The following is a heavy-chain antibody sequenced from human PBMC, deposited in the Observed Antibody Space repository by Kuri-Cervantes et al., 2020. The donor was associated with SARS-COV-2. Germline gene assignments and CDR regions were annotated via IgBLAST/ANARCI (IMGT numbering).Heavy chain of an antibody. CDR3: YCAPKEGFDS. D-gene: IGHD2-21*01. V-gene: IGHV1-24*01. Sequence: ASVKVSCKASGYTLTELSMHWVRQAPGKGLEWMGGFDPEDGETIYAQKFQGRVTMTEDTSTDTAYTELSSLTSEDTAIYYCYCAPKEGFDSWGQGALVTVSS. J-gene: IGHJ4*02. CDR2: FDPEDGET. CDR1: GYTLTELS.